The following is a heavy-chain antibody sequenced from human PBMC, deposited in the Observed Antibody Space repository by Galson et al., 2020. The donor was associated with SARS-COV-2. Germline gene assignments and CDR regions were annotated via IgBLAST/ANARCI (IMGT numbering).Heavy chain of an antibody. CDR3: ARGLLHLGELSIGAFDL. J-gene: IGHJ4*02. D-gene: IGHD3-16*02. CDR1: EDTFRSYA. Sequence: SVKVSCKASEDTFRSYAINWVRQAPGQGLEWMGGSITIVDITKYTQNFQGRVTITADKSTSTAYLELSSLRSEDTAIYYCARGLLHLGELSIGAFDLWGQGTLIAVSS. CDR2: SITIVDIT. V-gene: IGHV1-69*10.